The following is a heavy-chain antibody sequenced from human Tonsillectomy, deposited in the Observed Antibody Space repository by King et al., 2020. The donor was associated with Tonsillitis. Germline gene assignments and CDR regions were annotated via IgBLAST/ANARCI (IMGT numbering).Heavy chain of an antibody. J-gene: IGHJ4*02. CDR2: ISYNGRNK. Sequence: QLVQSGGGVVQPGRSLRLSCAASGFTFSNYAMHWVRQAPGKGLEWVAVISYNGRNKFYTNSMKDRFTISRDNSKNTLFLQVNSLRLEDTAVYYCAIDIAAIAVVVAAISIDYWGQGTLVTVSS. CDR1: GFTFSNYA. V-gene: IGHV3-30*04. D-gene: IGHD2-15*01. CDR3: AIDIAAIAVVVAAISIDY.